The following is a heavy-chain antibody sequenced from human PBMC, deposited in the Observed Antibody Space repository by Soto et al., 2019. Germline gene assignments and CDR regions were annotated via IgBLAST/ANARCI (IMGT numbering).Heavy chain of an antibody. CDR1: GFSLSSTSVA. Sequence: QITLKESGPTLVKPTQTLTLTCTFSGFSLSSTSVAVGWIRQPPGKALEWLALIYWDDDKRYSPFLKSRLPITKDTSTIQVVLTMTNMEPLDTPTYYCAHSVVAGLGYYFDYWGQGTLVTVSS. CDR2: IYWDDDK. V-gene: IGHV2-5*02. D-gene: IGHD6-19*01. CDR3: AHSVVAGLGYYFDY. J-gene: IGHJ4*02.